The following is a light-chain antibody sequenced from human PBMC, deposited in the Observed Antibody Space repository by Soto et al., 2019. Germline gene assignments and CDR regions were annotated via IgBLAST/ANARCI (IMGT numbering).Light chain of an antibody. Sequence: DIQITQSLSSLSASVGDRVTITCRASQSISSYLNWYQQKPGKAPKLLIYAASSLQSGVPSRFSGSGSGTDFTLTISSLQPEDFATYYCQQSNSTTLTFGGGTKVDIK. V-gene: IGKV1-39*01. CDR1: QSISSY. CDR2: AAS. J-gene: IGKJ4*01. CDR3: QQSNSTTLT.